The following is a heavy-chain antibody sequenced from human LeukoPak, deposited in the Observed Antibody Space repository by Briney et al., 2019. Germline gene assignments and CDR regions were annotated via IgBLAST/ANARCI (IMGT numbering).Heavy chain of an antibody. Sequence: SETLSLTCTVSGGSIRSSYYYWGWIRLPSGKGLEWIGSIYDSGSTYYNPSLKSRVTISVDTCKNQFSLKLNSVTAADTAEYYCARHYGPWGQGTLVTVSS. CDR2: IYDSGST. CDR3: ARHYGP. V-gene: IGHV4-39*01. D-gene: IGHD3-10*01. CDR1: GGSIRSSYYY. J-gene: IGHJ5*02.